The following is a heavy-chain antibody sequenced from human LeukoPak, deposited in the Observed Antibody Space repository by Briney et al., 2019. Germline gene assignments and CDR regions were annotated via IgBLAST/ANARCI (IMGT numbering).Heavy chain of an antibody. CDR1: GGSITSSNW. CDR2: ISHGGST. J-gene: IGHJ4*02. CDR3: ARVTATTPFDY. Sequence: PSGTLSLTCAVSGGSITSSNWWSWVRQPPGKGLEWIGEISHGGSTNYNPSLESRVAISPDTSKNRFSLEVNSMTAADTAVYFCARVTATTPFDYWGQGTLVTVSS. D-gene: IGHD1-1*01. V-gene: IGHV4-4*02.